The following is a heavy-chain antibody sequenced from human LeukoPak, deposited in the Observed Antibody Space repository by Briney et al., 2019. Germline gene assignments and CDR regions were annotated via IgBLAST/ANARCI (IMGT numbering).Heavy chain of an antibody. CDR1: GDSISSHS. V-gene: IGHV4-59*11. CDR2: IYYSGST. J-gene: IGHJ5*02. D-gene: IGHD1-26*01. Sequence: SETLSLTCTVSGDSISSHSWSWIRQPPGKGLEWIGYIYYSGSTNYNSSLKSRVTISVDTSKNQFSLKLSSVTAADTAVYYCARAVSGSYYRFDPWGQGTLVTVSS. CDR3: ARAVSGSYYRFDP.